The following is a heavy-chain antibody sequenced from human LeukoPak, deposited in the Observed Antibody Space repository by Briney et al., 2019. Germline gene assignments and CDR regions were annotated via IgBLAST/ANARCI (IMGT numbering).Heavy chain of an antibody. CDR2: IRSKNDNYAT. CDR3: ARDGDGYHY. CDR1: GFTFSGSA. D-gene: IGHD5-18*01. V-gene: IGHV3-73*01. J-gene: IGHJ4*02. Sequence: PGGSLRLSCATSGFTFSGSAMHWVRQASGKGLEWVGLIRSKNDNYATAYAASVKGRFTISRDDSKKTAYLQMNSLKIEDTAVYYCARDGDGYHYWGQGTLVTVSS.